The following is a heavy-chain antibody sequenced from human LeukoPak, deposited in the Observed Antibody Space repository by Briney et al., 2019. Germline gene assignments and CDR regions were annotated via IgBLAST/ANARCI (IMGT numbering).Heavy chain of an antibody. J-gene: IGHJ4*02. CDR2: INPNSGGT. CDR1: GYTFTGYY. D-gene: IGHD7-27*01. Sequence: ASVKVSCKASGYTFTGYYMHWVRQAPGQGLEWMGWINPNSGGTNYAQKFQGRVTMTRDTSISTAYMELSRLRSDDTAVYYCARDRFRLGSFDYWGQGTLVTVSS. CDR3: ARDRFRLGSFDY. V-gene: IGHV1-2*02.